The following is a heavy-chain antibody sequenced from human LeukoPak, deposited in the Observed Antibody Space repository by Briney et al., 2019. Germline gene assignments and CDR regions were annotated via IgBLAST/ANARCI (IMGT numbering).Heavy chain of an antibody. CDR3: ARDRGYYGSGSYYRPHWYFDL. V-gene: IGHV1-46*01. Sequence: ASVKVSCKASGYTFTSYYIHWVRQAPGQGLEWMGIINPNNGSTNYARKFQGRISMTRDTSTSTVYMELSSLRSEDTAVYYCARDRGYYGSGSYYRPHWYFDLWGRGTLVTVSS. D-gene: IGHD3-10*01. CDR2: INPNNGST. J-gene: IGHJ2*01. CDR1: GYTFTSYY.